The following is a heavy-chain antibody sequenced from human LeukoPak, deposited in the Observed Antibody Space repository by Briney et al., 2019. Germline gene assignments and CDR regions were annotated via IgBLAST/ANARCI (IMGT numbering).Heavy chain of an antibody. V-gene: IGHV3-21*01. CDR2: ISSSSSYI. Sequence: GGSLRLSCAASGFTFSSYSMNWVRQAPGKGLEWVSSISSSSSYIYYADSVKGRFTISRDNAKNSLYLQMNSLRAEDTAVYYCASGRVADSGYDYGLDYWGQGTLVTVSS. D-gene: IGHD5-12*01. CDR1: GFTFSSYS. J-gene: IGHJ4*02. CDR3: ASGRVADSGYDYGLDY.